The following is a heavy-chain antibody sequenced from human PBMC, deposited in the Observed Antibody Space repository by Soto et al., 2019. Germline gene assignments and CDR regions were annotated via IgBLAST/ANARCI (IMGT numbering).Heavy chain of an antibody. J-gene: IGHJ4*02. D-gene: IGHD2-2*01. CDR3: ARRLKYCSSTSCYFDY. CDR2: IYYNGNT. CDR1: GGSVGSSSYY. Sequence: QLQLQGSGPGLVKPSETLSLTCTVSGGSVGSSSYYWGWIRQPPGKALEWIGSIYYNGNTFYNPSLESRVSISIDTSRNHFSLNLRSVTATDTAVYFCARRLKYCSSTSCYFDYWGQGNLVTVSS. V-gene: IGHV4-39*02.